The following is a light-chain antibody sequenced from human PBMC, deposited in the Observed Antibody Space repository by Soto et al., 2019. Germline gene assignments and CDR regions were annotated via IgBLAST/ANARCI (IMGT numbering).Light chain of an antibody. V-gene: IGKV3-20*01. CDR3: QQYDSSPIT. J-gene: IGKJ5*01. Sequence: VMTKSHATLSVSARERATLSCRARQSVRSNLAWYQQKPVQAPSLLIYGASRRATGIPDRLSGSGSGTDFTLTISRLEPEDFAVYYCQQYDSSPITFGHGTRLEIK. CDR1: QSVRSN. CDR2: GAS.